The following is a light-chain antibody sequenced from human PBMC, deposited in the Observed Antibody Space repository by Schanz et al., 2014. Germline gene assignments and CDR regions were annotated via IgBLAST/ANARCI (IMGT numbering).Light chain of an antibody. Sequence: EIVLTQSPGTLSLSPGERATLSCRASQSVSSGYLAWYQQKPGQAPRLLIYGASTRATGIPDRFSGSGSGTGFTLIISTLQPEDFATYYCQQSYSPPFTFGPGTKVDIK. CDR2: GAS. V-gene: IGKV3-20*01. CDR1: QSVSSGY. CDR3: QQSYSPPFT. J-gene: IGKJ3*01.